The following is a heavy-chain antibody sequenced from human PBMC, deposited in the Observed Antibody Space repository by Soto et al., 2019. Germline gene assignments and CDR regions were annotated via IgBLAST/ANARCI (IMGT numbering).Heavy chain of an antibody. CDR2: IKSKTDGGTT. CDR3: TTDIWLFRQKDF. J-gene: IGHJ4*02. D-gene: IGHD3-22*01. V-gene: IGHV3-15*07. CDR1: GVTFNNAW. Sequence: GGSLSLSCAASGVTFNNAWMNWVRQAPGTGLQWVGRIKSKTDGGTTDYAAPVKGRFTISRDDSKNTVYLQMNSLKTEDTAVYFCTTDIWLFRQKDFWGQGTLVTAPQ.